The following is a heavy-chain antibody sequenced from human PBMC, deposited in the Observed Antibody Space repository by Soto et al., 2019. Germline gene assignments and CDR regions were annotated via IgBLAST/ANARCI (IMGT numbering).Heavy chain of an antibody. Sequence: QVQLQESGPGLVKPSQTLSLTCTVSGGSISNGDYYCSWIRQHPGKGLEWIGYIYYSGTTYYNPSLKRRVTISVDTSKNQFSLKLSSVTAADTAVYYCARRDTSSCWFDPWGQGTLVTVSS. D-gene: IGHD2-2*01. V-gene: IGHV4-31*03. CDR3: ARRDTSSCWFDP. J-gene: IGHJ5*02. CDR1: GGSISNGDYY. CDR2: IYYSGTT.